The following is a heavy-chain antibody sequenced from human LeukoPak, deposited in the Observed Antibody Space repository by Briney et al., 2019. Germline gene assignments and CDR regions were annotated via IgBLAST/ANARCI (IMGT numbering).Heavy chain of an antibody. J-gene: IGHJ6*03. D-gene: IGHD6-13*01. Sequence: PGGSLRLSCAASGFTFSSYSMNWVRQVPGKGPVWVARINSDEINTSYADSVKGRFTISRDNARNTLYLQMNSLRVEDTAVYYCARAAYSSSWPNYYFYYYMDVWGKGTTVTVSS. CDR1: GFTFSSYS. CDR3: ARAAYSSSWPNYYFYYYMDV. V-gene: IGHV3-74*01. CDR2: INSDEINT.